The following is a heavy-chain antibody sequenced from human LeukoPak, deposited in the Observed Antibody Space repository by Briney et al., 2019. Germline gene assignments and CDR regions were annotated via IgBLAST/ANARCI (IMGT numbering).Heavy chain of an antibody. CDR1: GGSISSYY. Sequence: PSETLSLTCTVSGGSISSYYWSWIRQPAGKGLEWIGRIYTSGSTNYNPSLKSRVTMSVDTSKNQFSLKLSSVTAADTAVYYCARSPRSDSSSSWYGAFDIWGQGTMVTVSS. CDR3: ARSPRSDSSSSWYGAFDI. D-gene: IGHD6-13*01. V-gene: IGHV4-4*07. CDR2: IYTSGST. J-gene: IGHJ3*02.